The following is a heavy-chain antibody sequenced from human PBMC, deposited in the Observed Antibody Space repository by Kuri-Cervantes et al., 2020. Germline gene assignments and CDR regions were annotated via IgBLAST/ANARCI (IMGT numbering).Heavy chain of an antibody. J-gene: IGHJ4*02. V-gene: IGHV3-30*02. D-gene: IGHD3-16*01. CDR1: GFTFSNYA. CDR3: AKGFDESAFYLDS. Sequence: GESLKISCATSGFTFSNYAMHWVRQAPGKGLEWVAYMRNDGNTKYYIDSVKGRFTISRDNSKNTVCLQMNSLRTEDTAVYYCAKGFDESAFYLDSWGQGTLVTVSS. CDR2: MRNDGNTK.